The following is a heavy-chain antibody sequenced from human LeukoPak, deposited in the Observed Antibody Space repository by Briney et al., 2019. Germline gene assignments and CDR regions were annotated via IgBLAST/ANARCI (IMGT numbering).Heavy chain of an antibody. CDR3: ARTRLVRGVIRHFDY. Sequence: GASVKVSCKASGYTFTGYYMHWVRQAPGQGLEWMGWINPNSGGTNYAQKFQGRVTMTRDTSISTAYMELSRLRSGDTAVYYCARTRLVRGVIRHFDYWGQGTLVTVSS. CDR2: INPNSGGT. CDR1: GYTFTGYY. V-gene: IGHV1-2*02. J-gene: IGHJ4*02. D-gene: IGHD3-10*01.